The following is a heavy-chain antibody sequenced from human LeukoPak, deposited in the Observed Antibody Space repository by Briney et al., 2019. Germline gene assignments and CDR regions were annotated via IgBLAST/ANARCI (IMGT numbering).Heavy chain of an antibody. CDR3: TTDPTFVWINFDY. D-gene: IGHD2-2*03. J-gene: IGHJ4*02. CDR2: IKSKTDGGTT. V-gene: IGHV3-15*01. CDR1: GLTFSNAW. Sequence: GGSLRLSCAASGLTFSNAWMNWVRQAPGKGLEWVGRIKSKTDGGTTDYAAPVKGRFTISRDDSKNTLYLQMTSLKTEDTAVYYCTTDPTFVWINFDYWGQGTLVTVSS.